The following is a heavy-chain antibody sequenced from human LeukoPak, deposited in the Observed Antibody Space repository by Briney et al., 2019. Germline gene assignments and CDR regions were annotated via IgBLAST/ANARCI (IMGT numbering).Heavy chain of an antibody. D-gene: IGHD5-12*01. J-gene: IGHJ3*02. CDR2: INTDGSST. CDR3: AREWPRQPFDI. Sequence: GGSLRLSCAASGFTFSSYWMHWVRQAPGKGLVWVSRINTDGSSTSYADSVKGRFTISRDNAKNTLYLQMNSLRAEDTAVYYCAREWPRQPFDIWGQGTMVTVSS. V-gene: IGHV3-74*01. CDR1: GFTFSSYW.